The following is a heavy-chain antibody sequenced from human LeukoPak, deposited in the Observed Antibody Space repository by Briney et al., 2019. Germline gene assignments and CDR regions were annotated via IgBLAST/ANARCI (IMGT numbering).Heavy chain of an antibody. CDR2: ISSSSSYI. Sequence: GGSLRLSCAASGFTFSSYSMNWVRQAPGKRLEWVSSISSSSSYIYYADSVKGRFTISRDNAKNSLYLQMNSLRAEDTAVYYCARDRGSGRLDYFDYWGQGTLVTVSS. D-gene: IGHD1-26*01. CDR3: ARDRGSGRLDYFDY. CDR1: GFTFSSYS. J-gene: IGHJ4*02. V-gene: IGHV3-21*01.